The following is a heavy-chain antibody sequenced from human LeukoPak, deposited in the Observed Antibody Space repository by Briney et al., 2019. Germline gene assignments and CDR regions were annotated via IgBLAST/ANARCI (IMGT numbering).Heavy chain of an antibody. CDR1: GGSISSYY. CDR3: ASGLRWQIDY. Sequence: SETLSLTCTVSGGSISSYYWSWIRQPPGKGLEWIGYIYYSGSTNYNPSLKSRVTISVDTSKNQFSLKLSSVTAADTAVYYCASGLRWQIDYWGQGTPVTVSS. V-gene: IGHV4-59*01. CDR2: IYYSGST. J-gene: IGHJ4*02. D-gene: IGHD4-23*01.